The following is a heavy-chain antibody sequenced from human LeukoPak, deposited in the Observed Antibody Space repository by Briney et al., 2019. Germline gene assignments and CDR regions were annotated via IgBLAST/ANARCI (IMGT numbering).Heavy chain of an antibody. Sequence: ASVKVSCKASGYTFTGYYMHWVRQAPGQGLEWMGWINPNSGGTNYAQKFQGRVTMTRDTSISTAYMEPSRLRSDDTAVYYCARSITMLSWFDPWGQGTLVTVSS. CDR2: INPNSGGT. V-gene: IGHV1-2*02. CDR1: GYTFTGYY. D-gene: IGHD3-10*02. CDR3: ARSITMLSWFDP. J-gene: IGHJ5*02.